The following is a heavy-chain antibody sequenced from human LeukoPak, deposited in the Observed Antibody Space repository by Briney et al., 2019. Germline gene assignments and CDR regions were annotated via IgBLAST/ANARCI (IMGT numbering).Heavy chain of an antibody. CDR3: AKDLGRITMIVVSYMDV. J-gene: IGHJ6*03. CDR2: IRYDGSNK. CDR1: GFTFSSYW. Sequence: GGSLRLSCAASGFTFSSYWMSWVRQAPGKGLEWGAFIRYDGSNKYYADSVKGRFTISRDNSKNTLYLQMNSLRAEDTAVYYCAKDLGRITMIVVSYMDVWGKGTTVTISS. V-gene: IGHV3-30*02. D-gene: IGHD3-22*01.